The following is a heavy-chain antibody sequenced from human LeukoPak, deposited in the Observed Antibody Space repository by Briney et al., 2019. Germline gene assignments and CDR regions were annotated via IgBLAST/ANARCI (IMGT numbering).Heavy chain of an antibody. V-gene: IGHV3-66*01. CDR1: GFTFSSNY. Sequence: GGSLTLSCPASGFTFSSNYMSWVRQAQGKGLEWASVIYSGSRTYYADSVKGRFTISRDNSKNTVYIQMNSLRAEDTAVYYCARETITTAGAFDIWGQGTMVTVSS. J-gene: IGHJ3*02. CDR2: IYSGSRT. CDR3: ARETITTAGAFDI. D-gene: IGHD1/OR15-1a*01.